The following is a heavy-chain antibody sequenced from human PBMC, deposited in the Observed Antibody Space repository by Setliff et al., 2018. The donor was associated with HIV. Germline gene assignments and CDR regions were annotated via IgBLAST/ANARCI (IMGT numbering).Heavy chain of an antibody. D-gene: IGHD2-21*02. Sequence: PSETLSLTCTVSGGSISSYYWSWIRQPPGKGPEWIGYIYTSGSTNYNPSLKSRVTISVDTSKNQFSLRLNSVTVADTAVYFCARSSRGSLRDLDYWGPGTLVTVSS. J-gene: IGHJ4*02. V-gene: IGHV4-4*08. CDR1: GGSISSYY. CDR3: ARSSRGSLRDLDY. CDR2: IYTSGST.